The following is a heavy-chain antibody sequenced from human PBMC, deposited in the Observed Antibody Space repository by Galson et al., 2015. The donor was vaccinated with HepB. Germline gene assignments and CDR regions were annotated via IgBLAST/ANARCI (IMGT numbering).Heavy chain of an antibody. Sequence: SVKVSCKAPGYTFSSYSITWVRQAPGQGLEWIGWISAYDGNTKYAQNLQGRLTMTTDTSRTTAYMVLRSLRSDDTAVYYCARGALVAVVGATQNNWFDPWGQGTLVTVSS. CDR3: ARGALVAVVGATQNNWFDP. J-gene: IGHJ5*02. CDR2: ISAYDGNT. D-gene: IGHD2-15*01. CDR1: GYTFSSYS. V-gene: IGHV1-18*01.